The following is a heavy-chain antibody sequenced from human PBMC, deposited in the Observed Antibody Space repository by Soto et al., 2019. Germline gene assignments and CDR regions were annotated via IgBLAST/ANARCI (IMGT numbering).Heavy chain of an antibody. J-gene: IGHJ4*02. CDR3: APFHGGGG. CDR1: GFTFSNYE. CDR2: ISISADSI. D-gene: IGHD2-21*01. V-gene: IGHV3-48*03. Sequence: ESGGGLVQPGGSLRLSCAASGFTFSNYEFNWVRQAPGKGLEWVSYISISADSIYYADSVKGRFTISRDNAKNSLYLQMNSRGAEDPAFYYCAPFHGGGGWGQGTLVTVSS.